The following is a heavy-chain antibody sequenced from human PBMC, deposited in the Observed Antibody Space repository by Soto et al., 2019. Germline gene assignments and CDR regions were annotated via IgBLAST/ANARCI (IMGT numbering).Heavy chain of an antibody. D-gene: IGHD1-26*01. CDR3: ARPLSGSYSDYFDY. Sequence: ASVKVSCKASGYTFTGYYMHWVRQAPGQGLEWMGWINPNSGVTNYAQKFQGWVTMTRDTSISTAYMELSRLRSDDTAVYYCARPLSGSYSDYFDYWGQGTLVTVSS. V-gene: IGHV1-2*04. CDR2: INPNSGVT. CDR1: GYTFTGYY. J-gene: IGHJ4*02.